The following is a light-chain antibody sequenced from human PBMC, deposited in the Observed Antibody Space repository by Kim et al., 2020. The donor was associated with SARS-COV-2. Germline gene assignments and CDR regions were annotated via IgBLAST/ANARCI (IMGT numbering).Light chain of an antibody. CDR3: QTFDSAPFP. CDR2: AAS. J-gene: IGKJ3*01. Sequence: DIQMTQSPSSLSVSVGDRVAITCRASQGISNYLAWYHQKPGEVPKLLIYAASTLQSGVPSRFSGSGSGTAFTLTISSLQPEDVGTYYCQTFDSAPFPFGSGTKVEIK. V-gene: IGKV1-27*01. CDR1: QGISNY.